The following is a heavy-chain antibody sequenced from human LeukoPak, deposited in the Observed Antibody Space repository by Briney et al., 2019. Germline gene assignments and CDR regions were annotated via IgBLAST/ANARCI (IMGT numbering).Heavy chain of an antibody. V-gene: IGHV1-69*06. Sequence: AASVKVSCKASGGTFSSYAISWVRQAPGQGLEWMGGIIPIFGTANYAQKFQGRVTMTEDTSTDTAYMELSSLRSEDTAVYYCATSGVSYSSSWYYFDYWGQGTLVTVSS. CDR2: IIPIFGTA. CDR1: GGTFSSYA. CDR3: ATSGVSYSSSWYYFDY. J-gene: IGHJ4*02. D-gene: IGHD6-13*01.